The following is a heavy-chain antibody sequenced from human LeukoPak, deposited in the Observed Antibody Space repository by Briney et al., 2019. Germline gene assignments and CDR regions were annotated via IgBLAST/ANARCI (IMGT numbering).Heavy chain of an antibody. CDR3: ARDLGIAVALDY. CDR2: ISSSSTYI. V-gene: IGHV3-21*01. J-gene: IGHJ4*02. CDR1: GFTLKNYE. D-gene: IGHD6-19*01. Sequence: GGSLRLSCVAFGFTLKNYEMNWVRQAPGKGLEWVSSISSSSTYIYYADSVKGRFTISRDNAKNSLYLQMNSLRAEDTAVYYCARDLGIAVALDYWGQGTLVTVSS.